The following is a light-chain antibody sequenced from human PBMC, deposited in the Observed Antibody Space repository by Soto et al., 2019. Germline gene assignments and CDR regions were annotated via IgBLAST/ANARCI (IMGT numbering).Light chain of an antibody. CDR3: AAWDDSLSGPV. CDR1: SSNIGSNY. CDR2: RNN. Sequence: QSVLTQSPSASGTPGQRVTISCSGSSSNIGSNYVYWYQHLPGTAPKLLIYRNNQRPSGVPDRFSGSQSGTSASLAISGLRSEDEADYYCAAWDDSLSGPVFGGGTKLTVL. J-gene: IGLJ2*01. V-gene: IGLV1-47*01.